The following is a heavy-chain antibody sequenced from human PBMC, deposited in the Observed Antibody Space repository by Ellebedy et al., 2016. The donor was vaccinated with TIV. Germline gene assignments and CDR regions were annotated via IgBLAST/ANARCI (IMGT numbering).Heavy chain of an antibody. V-gene: IGHV3-7*03. J-gene: IGHJ4*02. Sequence: PGGSLRLSCAASGFPFSSRWMSWVRQAPGKGLEWVANIKEDGSEKHYVDSVEGRFTISRDNAQNSLYLQMNSLRAEDTAVYYCARVSWEVRSTPEYWGQGTLVTVSS. CDR1: GFPFSSRW. CDR3: ARVSWEVRSTPEY. CDR2: IKEDGSEK. D-gene: IGHD1-26*01.